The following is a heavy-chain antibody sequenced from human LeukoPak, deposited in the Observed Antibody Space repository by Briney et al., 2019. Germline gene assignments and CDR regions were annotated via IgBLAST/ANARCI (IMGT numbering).Heavy chain of an antibody. V-gene: IGHV4-4*07. CDR1: GGSISSYY. J-gene: IGHJ5*02. Sequence: SETLSLTCSLSGGSISSYYWSWIRQPAGRGLEWIGRIYTIGSTNYHPSLKRRVTMSVETSKNQFSLKLSSVTAADTGVYYCAKEGNDFWRKGDWFDPWGQGTLVTVSS. CDR2: IYTIGST. D-gene: IGHD3-3*01. CDR3: AKEGNDFWRKGDWFDP.